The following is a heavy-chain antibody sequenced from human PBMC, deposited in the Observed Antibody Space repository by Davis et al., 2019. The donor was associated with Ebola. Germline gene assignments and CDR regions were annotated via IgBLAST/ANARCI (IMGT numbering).Heavy chain of an antibody. CDR1: GFTFTDYY. J-gene: IGHJ3*02. Sequence: GESLKISCAASGFTFTDYYMGWVRQAPGKGPEWVSTLGTSADTYYADSVKGRFTISSDNSKNTLYLQMNGLRVEDTAIYYCAKDTTNIWFDIWGQGTMVSVSS. CDR3: AKDTTNIWFDI. V-gene: IGHV3-23*01. CDR2: LGTSADT. D-gene: IGHD1-26*01.